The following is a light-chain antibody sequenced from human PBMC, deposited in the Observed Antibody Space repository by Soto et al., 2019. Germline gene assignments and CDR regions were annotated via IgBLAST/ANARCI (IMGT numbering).Light chain of an antibody. CDR2: DTS. CDR1: QSINSNY. J-gene: IGKJ4*01. CDR3: QQYGTSPRT. V-gene: IGKV3-20*01. Sequence: GERATLSCRASQSINSNYLAWYQRTPGQAPRLLIYDTSNRATGVPDRFSGSGSGTDFTLTISRLEPEDFAVYYCQQYGTSPRTFGGGTKVDIK.